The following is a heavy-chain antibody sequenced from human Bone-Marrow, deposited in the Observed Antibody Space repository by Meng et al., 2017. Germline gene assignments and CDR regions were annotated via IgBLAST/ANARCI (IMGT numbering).Heavy chain of an antibody. CDR1: GFTFSSYA. CDR3: ARGYCSSTSCYEIFDY. CDR2: ISSNGGST. Sequence: GGSLRLSCAASGFTFSSYAMHWVRQAPGKGLEYASAISSNGGSTYYANSVKGRFTISRDNSKNTLYLQMGSLRAEDMAVYYCARGYCSSTSCYEIFDYWGQGTLVTVSS. J-gene: IGHJ4*02. V-gene: IGHV3-64*01. D-gene: IGHD2-2*01.